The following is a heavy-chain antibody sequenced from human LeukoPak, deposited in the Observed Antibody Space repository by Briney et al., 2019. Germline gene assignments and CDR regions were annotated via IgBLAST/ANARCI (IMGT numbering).Heavy chain of an antibody. CDR3: AIGRYVSDHPHYDGGSVDS. CDR1: EYTFTDYY. J-gene: IGHJ4*02. D-gene: IGHD2-15*01. Sequence: ASVKVSCKALEYTFTDYYIHWVRHAPGQGLEWMGWINPKSGGRDTNYAQKFQGRVTMTTDTSISTAYMELNRLKSDDTAVYFCAIGRYVSDHPHYDGGSVDSWGQGTHVTVSS. CDR2: INPKSGGRDT. V-gene: IGHV1-2*02.